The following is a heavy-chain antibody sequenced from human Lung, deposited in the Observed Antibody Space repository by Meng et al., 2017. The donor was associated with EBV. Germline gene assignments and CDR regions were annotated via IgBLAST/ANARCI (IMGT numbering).Heavy chain of an antibody. Sequence: QLVRAGAEVKKTESSMKVSCKASGFTFVSYTLNWVRQAPGQGLEWVGRITPSSGGTTDAQKFQGRVTMTRDTSIRTAYMELSSLRSDDAAIYYCVRANLGSADYWGQGTPVTVSS. D-gene: IGHD7-27*01. J-gene: IGHJ4*02. V-gene: IGHV1-2*06. CDR3: VRANLGSADY. CDR2: ITPSSGGT. CDR1: GFTFVSYT.